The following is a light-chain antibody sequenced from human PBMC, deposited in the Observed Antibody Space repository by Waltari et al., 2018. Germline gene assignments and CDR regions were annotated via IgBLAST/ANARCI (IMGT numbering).Light chain of an antibody. CDR2: KSF. Sequence: DIQMTQSPSTLSASVGDRVTITCRASQSSNWLAWYQQKPGKAPKVLIYKSFSLQSGVPSRFSGSGSETEFTLTISSLQPADFATYYCQQYNISPYTFGQGTTLEI. V-gene: IGKV1-5*03. J-gene: IGKJ2*01. CDR3: QQYNISPYT. CDR1: QSSNW.